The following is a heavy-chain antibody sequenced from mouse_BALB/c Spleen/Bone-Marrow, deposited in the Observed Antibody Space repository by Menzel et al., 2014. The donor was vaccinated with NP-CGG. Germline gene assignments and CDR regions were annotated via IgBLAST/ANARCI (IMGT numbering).Heavy chain of an antibody. CDR3: TRGRRDAMDY. Sequence: QVQLQQSGAELVKPGASVKLSCKASGYTFTSYYMHWVKQRPGQGLEWIGEINPSNGGTNFNEKFKSKATLTVDKSSSTAYMQLSSLTSEDSAVYYCTRGRRDAMDYWGRGTSVTVSS. CDR1: GYTFTSYY. V-gene: IGHV1S81*02. CDR2: INPSNGGT. J-gene: IGHJ4*01.